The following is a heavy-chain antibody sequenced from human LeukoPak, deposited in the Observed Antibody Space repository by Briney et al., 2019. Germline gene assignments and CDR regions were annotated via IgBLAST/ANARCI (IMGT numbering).Heavy chain of an antibody. CDR1: GGSISSSSYY. Sequence: SETLSLTCTVSGGSISSSSYYWGWIRQPPGKGLEWIGYIYYSGSTNYNPSLKSRVTISVDTSKNQFSLKLSSVTAADTAVYYCVRGGTIFGVVIDYWGQGTLVTVSS. D-gene: IGHD3-3*01. V-gene: IGHV4-61*05. J-gene: IGHJ4*02. CDR3: VRGGTIFGVVIDY. CDR2: IYYSGST.